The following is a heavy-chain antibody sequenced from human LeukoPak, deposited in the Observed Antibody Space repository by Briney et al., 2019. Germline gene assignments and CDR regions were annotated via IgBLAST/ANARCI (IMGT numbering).Heavy chain of an antibody. J-gene: IGHJ4*02. Sequence: GGSLRLSCAASGFMFNDYWMMWVRQAPGEGLEWVANIKPDGNETYYMGSVRGRFTISRDNAKNLLYLQMNNLRGEDTAVYYCGGFEYEAGLGWWGQGTLVAVST. V-gene: IGHV3-7*01. D-gene: IGHD6-19*01. CDR1: GFMFNDYW. CDR2: IKPDGNET. CDR3: GGFEYEAGLGW.